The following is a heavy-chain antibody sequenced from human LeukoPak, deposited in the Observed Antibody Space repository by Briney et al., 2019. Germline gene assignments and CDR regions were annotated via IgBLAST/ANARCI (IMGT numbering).Heavy chain of an antibody. Sequence: SETLSLTCPVSGSSISSDYYWGWLRQPPGKGLEWIGSIYHSGSTYYNLSLKSRVTISVDTSKNQFSLKLSSVTAADTAVYYCARRWYSSSWYGYWGQGTLVTVSS. D-gene: IGHD6-13*01. V-gene: IGHV4-38-2*01. CDR3: ARRWYSSSWYGY. J-gene: IGHJ4*02. CDR1: GSSISSDYY. CDR2: IYHSGST.